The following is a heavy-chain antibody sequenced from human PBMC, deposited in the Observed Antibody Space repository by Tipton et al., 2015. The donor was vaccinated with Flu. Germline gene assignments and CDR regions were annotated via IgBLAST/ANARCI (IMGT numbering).Heavy chain of an antibody. J-gene: IGHJ4*02. CDR2: IYHSGST. CDR3: AGQRLILDDSSGYYDY. CDR1: GYSISSGYY. Sequence: TLSPTCAVSGYSISSGYYWGWIRQPPGKGLEWIGSIYHSGSTYYNPSLKSRVTISVDTSKNQFSLKLSSVTAADPAVYYCAGQRLILDDSSGYYDYWGQGTLVTVSS. D-gene: IGHD3-22*01. V-gene: IGHV4-38-2*01.